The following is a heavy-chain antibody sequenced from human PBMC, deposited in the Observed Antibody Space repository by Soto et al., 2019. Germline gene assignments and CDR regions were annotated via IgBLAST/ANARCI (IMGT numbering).Heavy chain of an antibody. CDR1: GYTFTSYY. Sequence: ASVKVSCKASGYTFTSYYINWVRQATGQGLEWMGWMNPNSGNTGYAQKFQGRVTMTRNTSISTAYMELSSLRSEDTAVYYCARGAITILGVVIQHDAFDIWGQGTMVTVSS. D-gene: IGHD3-3*01. CDR3: ARGAITILGVVIQHDAFDI. V-gene: IGHV1-8*01. CDR2: MNPNSGNT. J-gene: IGHJ3*02.